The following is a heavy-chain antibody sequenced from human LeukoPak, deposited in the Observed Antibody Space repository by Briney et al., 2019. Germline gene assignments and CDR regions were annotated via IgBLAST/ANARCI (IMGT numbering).Heavy chain of an antibody. V-gene: IGHV1-18*04. Sequence: ASVKVSCKASGYTFTGYYMHWVRQAPGQGLEWMGWISAYNGNTNYAQKLQGRVTMTTDTSTSTAYMELRSLRSDDTAVYYCARDYGGSYYDILTGYATPTELDYWGQGTLVTVSS. J-gene: IGHJ4*02. CDR1: GYTFTGYY. CDR2: ISAYNGNT. CDR3: ARDYGGSYYDILTGYATPTELDY. D-gene: IGHD3-9*01.